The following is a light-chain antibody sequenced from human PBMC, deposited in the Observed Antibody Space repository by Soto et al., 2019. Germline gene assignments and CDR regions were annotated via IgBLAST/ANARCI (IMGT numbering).Light chain of an antibody. V-gene: IGKV3-15*01. CDR1: QSVSSN. CDR3: QQYNNWPPLT. Sequence: EIVMPQSQATLSVSPGERATLSCRASQSVSSNLAWYQQKPGQAPRLLIYGASTRATGIPDRFSGSGSGTEFTLTISSLQSEDFAVYYCQQYNNWPPLTFGGGTKVESK. J-gene: IGKJ4*01. CDR2: GAS.